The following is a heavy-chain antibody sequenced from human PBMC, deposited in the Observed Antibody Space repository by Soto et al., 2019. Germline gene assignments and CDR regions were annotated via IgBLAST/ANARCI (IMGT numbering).Heavy chain of an antibody. D-gene: IGHD3-3*01. CDR3: ARGDYDFWSGYSLDAFDI. J-gene: IGHJ3*02. V-gene: IGHV4-31*03. CDR2: IYYSGST. CDR1: GGSISSGGYY. Sequence: QVQLQESGPGLVKPSQTLSLTCTVSGGSISSGGYYWSWIRQHPGKGLEWIGYIYYSGSTYYNPSLKRRVTISVDTSKNQFSLKLSSVTAADTAVYYCARGDYDFWSGYSLDAFDIWGQGTMVTVSS.